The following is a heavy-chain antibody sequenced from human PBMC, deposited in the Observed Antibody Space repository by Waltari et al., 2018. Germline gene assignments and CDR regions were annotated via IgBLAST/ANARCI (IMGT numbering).Heavy chain of an antibody. CDR2: MNPNSGNT. D-gene: IGHD3-3*01. CDR3: ARNDGDFWSGYPYYYYMDV. J-gene: IGHJ6*03. V-gene: IGHV1-8*01. CDR1: GYTFTSYD. Sequence: QVQLVQSGAEVKKPGASVKVSYKASGYTFTSYDINWVRQATGQGLEWMGWMNPNSGNTGYAQKFQGRVTMTRNTSISTAYMELSSLRSEDTAVYYCARNDGDFWSGYPYYYYMDVWGKGTTVTVSS.